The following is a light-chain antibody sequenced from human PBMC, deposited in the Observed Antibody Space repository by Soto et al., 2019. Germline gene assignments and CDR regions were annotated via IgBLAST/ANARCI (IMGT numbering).Light chain of an antibody. J-gene: IGLJ1*01. V-gene: IGLV2-11*01. Sequence: QSALTQPRSVSGSPGQSVTISCTGTSSDVGGYNHVSWYQQHPGKAPKVMIYDVIKRPSGVPERFSGSKSGNTASLTISGLQAEEEADYYCCSYAGTYTFVFGSGTKVTVL. CDR2: DVI. CDR3: CSYAGTYTFV. CDR1: SSDVGGYNH.